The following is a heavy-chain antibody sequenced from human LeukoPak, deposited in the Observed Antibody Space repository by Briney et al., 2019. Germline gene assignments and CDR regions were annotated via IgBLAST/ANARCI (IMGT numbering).Heavy chain of an antibody. CDR2: IYTSGTT. D-gene: IGHD2-2*01. V-gene: IGHV4-61*02. CDR3: ARSSVVPAASYFDY. Sequence: SETLSLTCTVSGGSISSGRYYWSGIRQPAGKGLEWIGRIYTSGTTNYNPSLKSRVTISVDTSKNQSSLKLSSVTAADTAVYYCARSSVVPAASYFDYWGQGTLVTVSS. CDR1: GGSISSGRYY. J-gene: IGHJ4*02.